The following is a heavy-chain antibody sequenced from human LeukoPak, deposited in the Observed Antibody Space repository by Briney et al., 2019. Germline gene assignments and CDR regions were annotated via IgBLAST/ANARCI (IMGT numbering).Heavy chain of an antibody. CDR2: IHYSGST. CDR3: AGGKGWWLQEF. D-gene: IGHD5-24*01. J-gene: IGHJ4*02. V-gene: IGHV4-59*01. Sequence: SETLSLTCTVSGGSISNYYWSWIRQPPGKGLEWIGYIHYSGSTNNNPSLKSRVTISVDTSKNQFSLKLTPVTAADTAVYYCAGGKGWWLQEFWGQGTLVTVSS. CDR1: GGSISNYY.